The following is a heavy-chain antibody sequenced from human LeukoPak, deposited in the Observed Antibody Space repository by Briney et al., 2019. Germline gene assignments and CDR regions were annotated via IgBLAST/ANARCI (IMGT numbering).Heavy chain of an antibody. CDR1: GFTFSSYE. CDR2: ISSSGSTI. J-gene: IGHJ4*02. CDR3: ARDRLGILGATYEFDY. D-gene: IGHD1-26*01. V-gene: IGHV3-48*03. Sequence: GGSLRLSCAASGFTFSSYEMNWVRQAPGKGLEWVSYISSSGSTIYYADSVKGRFTISRDNAKNSLYLQMNSLRAEDTAVYYCARDRLGILGATYEFDYWGQGTVVTVSS.